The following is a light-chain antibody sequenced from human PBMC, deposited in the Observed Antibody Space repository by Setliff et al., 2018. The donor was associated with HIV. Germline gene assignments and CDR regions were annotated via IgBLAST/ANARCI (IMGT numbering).Light chain of an antibody. CDR3: CSYAGSDTFVV. CDR1: ISDIGSYNR. V-gene: IGLV2-23*02. CDR2: EVN. J-gene: IGLJ1*01. Sequence: LAQPPSVSASPGQSIIISCTGTISDIGSYNRVSWYQQRPGTVPNLIIYEVNKRPSGVSNRFSGSKSGNTASLAISGLQADDEADYYCCSYAGSDTFVVFGTGTRSPS.